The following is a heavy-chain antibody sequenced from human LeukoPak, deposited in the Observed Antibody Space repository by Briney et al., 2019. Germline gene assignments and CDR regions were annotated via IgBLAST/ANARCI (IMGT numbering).Heavy chain of an antibody. V-gene: IGHV4-38-2*02. J-gene: IGHJ6*03. CDR1: RYSISRGYY. CDR3: ARVTGHSGSWYKVNYYYYMDV. D-gene: IGHD6-13*01. Sequence: PSDTLSLTCSVARYSISRGYYWAWIRQPPGKGLEWIGSIYHSGSAYYNASVKSRVTISVDTSKNQISLELPSVTAADTAVYYCARVTGHSGSWYKVNYYYYMDVWGKGTMVTVSS. CDR2: IYHSGSA.